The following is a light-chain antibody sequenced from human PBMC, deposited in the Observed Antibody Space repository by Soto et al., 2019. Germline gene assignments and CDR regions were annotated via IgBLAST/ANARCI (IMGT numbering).Light chain of an antibody. CDR2: DVS. CDR3: TSYTSSSTRV. V-gene: IGLV2-14*01. Sequence: SALTQPASVSGSPGQSITISCTGTSSDVGGYNYVSWYQQHPGQAPKLMIHDVSNRPSGVSNRFSGSKSGNTASLTISGLQAEDEANYYCTSYTSSSTRVFGGGTKLTVL. CDR1: SSDVGGYNY. J-gene: IGLJ2*01.